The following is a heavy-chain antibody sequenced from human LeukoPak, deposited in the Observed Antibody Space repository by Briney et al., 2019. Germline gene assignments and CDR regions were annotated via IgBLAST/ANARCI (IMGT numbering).Heavy chain of an antibody. CDR2: IYPGDSDT. V-gene: IGHV5-51*01. J-gene: IGHJ3*02. CDR3: ARTGVGYDFWSGYSDAFDI. CDR1: GYSFTSYS. D-gene: IGHD3-3*01. Sequence: GESLKISCQGSGYSFTSYSIGWVRQMPGKGLEWMGIIYPGDSDTTYSPSFQGPVTLSADTSISAAYLRWSSLTASDTAMNYRARTGVGYDFWSGYSDAFDIWGHGTMVTVSS.